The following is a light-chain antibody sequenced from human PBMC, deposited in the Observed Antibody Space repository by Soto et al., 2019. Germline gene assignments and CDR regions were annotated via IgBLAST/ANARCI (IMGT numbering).Light chain of an antibody. Sequence: QSALTQPASVSGSPGQSITISCTGAGSDVSWYQHHPGKAPKLIIFDVSNRPSGISDRFSGPKSGNTASLTISGLRAEDEAGYYCASYRSTSTLGVFGGGTKLTVL. CDR3: ASYRSTSTLGV. CDR1: GSD. CDR2: DVS. V-gene: IGLV2-14*03. J-gene: IGLJ3*02.